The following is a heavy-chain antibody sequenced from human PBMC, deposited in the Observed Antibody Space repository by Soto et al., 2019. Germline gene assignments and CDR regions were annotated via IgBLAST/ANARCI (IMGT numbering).Heavy chain of an antibody. CDR3: AKAGGAAGTVDYFDS. V-gene: IGHV3-23*01. Sequence: DVQLLESGGGLVQPGGSLRLSCAASGFTFNNYAINWVRQSPGKGLEWVSVISGSAGSTYYADSVKGRFTITRDNSKNTLYLQMSSLRVEDTAVYYCAKAGGAAGTVDYFDSWGQGTLVTVSS. J-gene: IGHJ4*02. CDR1: GFTFNNYA. CDR2: ISGSAGST. D-gene: IGHD6-13*01.